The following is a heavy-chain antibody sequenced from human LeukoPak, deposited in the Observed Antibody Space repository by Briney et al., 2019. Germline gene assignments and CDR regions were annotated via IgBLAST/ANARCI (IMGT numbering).Heavy chain of an antibody. J-gene: IGHJ4*02. CDR1: GGSISSYY. D-gene: IGHD4-23*01. V-gene: IGHV4-59*01. CDR3: AGDYGSNNS. Sequence: SETLSLTCTVSGGSISSYYWSWTRQPPGKGLEWIGYIHYSGSTNYNPSLKSRVTMSLDASKNQFSLKLSSVTAADTAIYFCAGDYGSNNSWGQGTLVTVSS. CDR2: IHYSGST.